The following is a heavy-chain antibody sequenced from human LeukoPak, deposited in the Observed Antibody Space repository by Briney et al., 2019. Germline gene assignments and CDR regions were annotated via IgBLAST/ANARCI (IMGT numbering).Heavy chain of an antibody. CDR2: ISSSSSYI. Sequence: GGSLRLSCAAPGFTFSSYSMNWVRQAPGKGLEWVSSISSSSSYIYYADSVKGRFTISRDNAKNSLYLQMNSLRAEDTAVYYCARAGGEDGDYVDFDYWGQGTLVTVSS. D-gene: IGHD4-17*01. J-gene: IGHJ4*02. CDR1: GFTFSSYS. CDR3: ARAGGEDGDYVDFDY. V-gene: IGHV3-21*01.